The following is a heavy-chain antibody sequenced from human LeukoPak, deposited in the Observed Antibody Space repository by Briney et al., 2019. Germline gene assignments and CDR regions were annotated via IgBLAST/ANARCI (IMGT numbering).Heavy chain of an antibody. D-gene: IGHD4-11*01. CDR1: GYKFPNQW. CDR3: ARRSVADTTGYGLDL. Sequence: AGESLKISCSASGYKFPNQWLAWVRQMPGKVLEWVGNIYPGDSDTRYNPSFQGHVTISADKSTSTAYLQWSRLQASDTAMYYCARRSVADTTGYGLDLWGQGTLVTVSS. J-gene: IGHJ3*01. V-gene: IGHV5-51*01. CDR2: IYPGDSDT.